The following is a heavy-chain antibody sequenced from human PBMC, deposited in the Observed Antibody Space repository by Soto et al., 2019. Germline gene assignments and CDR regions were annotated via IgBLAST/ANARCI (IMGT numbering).Heavy chain of an antibody. CDR3: AKDPLTYYYDSSGYSAYFDY. D-gene: IGHD3-22*01. V-gene: IGHV3-23*01. Sequence: GGSLRLSCAASGFTFSSYAMSWVRQAPGKGLEWVSAISGSGGSTYYADSVKGRFTISRDNSKNTLYLQMNSLRAEDTAVYYCAKDPLTYYYDSSGYSAYFDYWGQGTLVTVSS. J-gene: IGHJ4*02. CDR1: GFTFSSYA. CDR2: ISGSGGST.